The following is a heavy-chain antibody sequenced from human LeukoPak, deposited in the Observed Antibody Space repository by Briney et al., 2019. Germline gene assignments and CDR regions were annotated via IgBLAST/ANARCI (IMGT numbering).Heavy chain of an antibody. CDR2: ISPNSGGT. D-gene: IGHD3-3*01. CDR3: ARVLRFGGTKNWFDP. Sequence: ASVKVSCKASGYTFTGYYMHWVRQAPGQGLEWMGWISPNSGGTNYAQKFQGRVTMTRDTSISTAYMELSRLRSDDTAVYYCARVLRFGGTKNWFDPWGQGTLVTVSS. CDR1: GYTFTGYY. J-gene: IGHJ5*02. V-gene: IGHV1-2*02.